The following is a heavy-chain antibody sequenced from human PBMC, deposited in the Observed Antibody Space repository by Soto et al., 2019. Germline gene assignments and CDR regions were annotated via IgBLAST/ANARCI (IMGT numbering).Heavy chain of an antibody. V-gene: IGHV1-24*01. CDR1: GYTLTELS. Sequence: ASVKVSCKVSGYTLTELSMHWVRQAPGKGLEWMGGFDPEDGETIYAQKFQGRVTMTEDTSTDTAYMELSSLRSEDTAVYYCAKPYCIFNSCFDNWFDPWGQGTLVTVSS. CDR3: AKPYCIFNSCFDNWFDP. D-gene: IGHD3-3*01. CDR2: FDPEDGET. J-gene: IGHJ5*02.